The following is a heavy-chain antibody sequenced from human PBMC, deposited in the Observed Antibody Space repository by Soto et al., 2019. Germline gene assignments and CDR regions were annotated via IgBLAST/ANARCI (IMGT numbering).Heavy chain of an antibody. V-gene: IGHV3-53*02. CDR1: GFTVSNNY. D-gene: IGHD6-13*01. CDR3: ATYSSLDY. Sequence: EVELVETGGGLIQPGGSLRLSCAASGFTVSNNYMSWVRQAPGKGLEWVSLIYSGGSTYYADSVKGRFTISRDNSKNTLYLQMNSLRAEDTAVYYCATYSSLDYWGQGTLVTVSS. CDR2: IYSGGST. J-gene: IGHJ4*02.